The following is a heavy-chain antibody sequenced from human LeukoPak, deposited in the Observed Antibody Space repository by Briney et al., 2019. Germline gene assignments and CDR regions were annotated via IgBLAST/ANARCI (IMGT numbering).Heavy chain of an antibody. J-gene: IGHJ4*02. D-gene: IGHD3-3*01. CDR2: SSGSGGST. Sequence: PGGSLRLSCAASGFTFSSYAMSLVRQAPGKGLEWVSASSGSGGSTYYADSVKGRFTISRDNSKNTLYLQMNSLRAEDTAVYYCAKGTRLRFLEWLSHFDYWGQGTLVTVSS. CDR3: AKGTRLRFLEWLSHFDY. CDR1: GFTFSSYA. V-gene: IGHV3-23*01.